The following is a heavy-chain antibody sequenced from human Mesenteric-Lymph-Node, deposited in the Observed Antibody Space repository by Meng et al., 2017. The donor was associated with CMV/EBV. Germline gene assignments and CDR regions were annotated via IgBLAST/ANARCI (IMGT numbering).Heavy chain of an antibody. CDR1: EFSFSSYA. V-gene: IGHV3-23*01. CDR3: ARHYGGNSAAFDV. J-gene: IGHJ3*01. D-gene: IGHD4-23*01. CDR2: ISDSGDST. Sequence: LKISCAASEFSFSSYAMSWVRQAPGKGLEWVSAISDSGDSTYYADSVKGRFTFSRDNSKNTLYLQMNSLRVEDTAEYYCARHYGGNSAAFDVWGQGTMVTVSS.